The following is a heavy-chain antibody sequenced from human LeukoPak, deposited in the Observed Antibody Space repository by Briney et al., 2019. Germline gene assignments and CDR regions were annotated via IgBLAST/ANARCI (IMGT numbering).Heavy chain of an antibody. D-gene: IGHD2-8*01. CDR2: IYYSGST. Sequence: SETLSLTCTVSGGSISSYYWSWIRQPPGKGLEWIGYIYYSGSTHYNPSLKSRITISVDTSKNQFSLKLSAVTAADTAVYYCASHVRCSNGVCLYYYNYGLDVWGQGTTVTFSS. V-gene: IGHV4-59*08. J-gene: IGHJ6*02. CDR3: ASHVRCSNGVCLYYYNYGLDV. CDR1: GGSISSYY.